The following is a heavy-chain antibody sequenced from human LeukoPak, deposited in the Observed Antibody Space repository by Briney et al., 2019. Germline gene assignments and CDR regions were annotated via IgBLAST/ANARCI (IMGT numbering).Heavy chain of an antibody. CDR3: AKDFIGDSHLFDY. J-gene: IGHJ4*02. CDR2: IKQDGSEK. CDR1: GFTFGGTW. Sequence: GGSLRLSCAASGFTFGGTWMNWVRQVPGQGLEWVANIKQDGSEKFYVASVKGRFTISRDNGKSLLYLQMNSLRAEDTALYYCAKDFIGDSHLFDYWGQGTLVTVSS. D-gene: IGHD2-21*02. V-gene: IGHV3-7*03.